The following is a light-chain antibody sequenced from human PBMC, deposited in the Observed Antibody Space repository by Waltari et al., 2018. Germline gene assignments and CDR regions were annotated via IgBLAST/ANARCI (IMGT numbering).Light chain of an antibody. J-gene: IGKJ4*01. Sequence: EIVLAQSPDTQSLSPVEPVTISCRASQNIDTYLAWSQHRPGQSPRLPIYDASNKAAGVPARFSGSGSGTAFTLTISSLEPGDFAVYYCHQRRRWPLTFGGGTKLEVK. V-gene: IGKV3-11*01. CDR1: QNIDTY. CDR2: DAS. CDR3: HQRRRWPLT.